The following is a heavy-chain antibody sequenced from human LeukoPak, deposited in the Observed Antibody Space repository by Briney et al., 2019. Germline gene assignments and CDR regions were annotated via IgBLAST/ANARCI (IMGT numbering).Heavy chain of an antibody. V-gene: IGHV3-21*01. D-gene: IGHD3-3*01. CDR3: ARVLTIVGSYMDV. CDR2: ISSSSSYI. J-gene: IGHJ6*03. Sequence: PGGSLRLSCAASGFTFSSYSMNWVRQAPGKGLEWVSSISSSSSYIYYADSVKGRFTISRDNAKNSLYLQMNSLRAEDTAVYYCARVLTIVGSYMDVWGKGTTVTVSS. CDR1: GFTFSSYS.